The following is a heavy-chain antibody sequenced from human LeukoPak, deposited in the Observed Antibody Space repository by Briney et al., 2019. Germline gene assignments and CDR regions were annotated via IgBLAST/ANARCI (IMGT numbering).Heavy chain of an antibody. CDR2: ISSSSGSI. CDR1: GFTFDSYS. J-gene: IGHJ4*02. CDR3: ARNYVVVVAATYDY. D-gene: IGHD2-15*01. Sequence: GGSLRLSCAASGFTFDSYSMNWVRQAPGKGLEWVSSISSSSGSIYYADSVKGRFTISRDNSKNTLYLQMNSLRAEDTAVYYCARNYVVVVAATYDYWGQGTLVTVSS. V-gene: IGHV3-21*04.